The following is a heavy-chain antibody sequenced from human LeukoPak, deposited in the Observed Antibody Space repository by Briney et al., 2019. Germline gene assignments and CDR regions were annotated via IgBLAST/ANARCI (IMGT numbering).Heavy chain of an antibody. Sequence: ASVKVSCKASGYTFTSYDINWVRQATGQGLEWMGWMNPNSGNTGYAQKFQGRVTITADKSTSTAHMELSSLRSEDTAVYYCARVRFLEVDVWGQGTTVTVSS. CDR1: GYTFTSYD. CDR3: ARVRFLEVDV. D-gene: IGHD3-3*01. CDR2: MNPNSGNT. V-gene: IGHV1-8*01. J-gene: IGHJ6*02.